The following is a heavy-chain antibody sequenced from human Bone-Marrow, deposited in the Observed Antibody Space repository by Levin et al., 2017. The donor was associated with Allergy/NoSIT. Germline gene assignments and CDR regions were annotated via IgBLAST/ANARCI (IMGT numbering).Heavy chain of an antibody. J-gene: IGHJ4*02. Sequence: SSQTLSLTCTVSGYSITSGYYWGWIRQPPGKGLEWIGSFYHSGITYYNPSLKSRVAISLDTSKNHFSLRLNSVTAADTAVYYCAREPTMATTGSYFDYWGQGTLITVSS. V-gene: IGHV4-38-2*02. D-gene: IGHD4-17*01. CDR3: AREPTMATTGSYFDY. CDR1: GYSITSGYY. CDR2: FYHSGIT.